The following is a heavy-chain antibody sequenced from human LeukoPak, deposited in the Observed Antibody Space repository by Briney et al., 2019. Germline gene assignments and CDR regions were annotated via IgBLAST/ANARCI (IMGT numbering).Heavy chain of an antibody. CDR1: GFKFSNYD. Sequence: GGSLRLSCATSGFKFSNYDMNWVRQAPGKGLEWVSAIRGHDEATYYADSVKGRFTISRDNSLDTMYLQMNSLTTEDTAVYYCAKTYYYDSSGDLDYWGQGTLVTVSS. CDR2: IRGHDEAT. J-gene: IGHJ4*02. V-gene: IGHV3-23*01. D-gene: IGHD3-22*01. CDR3: AKTYYYDSSGDLDY.